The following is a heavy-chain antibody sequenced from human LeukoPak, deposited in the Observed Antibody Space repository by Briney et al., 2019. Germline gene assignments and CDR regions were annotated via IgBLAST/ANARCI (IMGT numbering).Heavy chain of an antibody. V-gene: IGHV4-34*01. CDR3: ARMGVGSPPGDYYYYMDV. D-gene: IGHD1-26*01. CDR2: INHSGST. CDR1: GGSFSGYY. Sequence: SETLSLTCAVYGGSFSGYYWSWIRQPPGKGLERIGEINHSGSTNYNPSLKSRVTISVDTSKNQFSLKLSSVTAADTAVYYCARMGVGSPPGDYYYYMDVWGKGTTVTVSS. J-gene: IGHJ6*03.